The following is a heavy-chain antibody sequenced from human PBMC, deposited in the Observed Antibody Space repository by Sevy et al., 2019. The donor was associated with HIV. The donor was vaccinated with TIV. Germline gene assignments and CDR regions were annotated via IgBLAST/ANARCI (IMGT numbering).Heavy chain of an antibody. CDR1: GFTFSTYA. J-gene: IGHJ4*02. Sequence: GGSLRLSCAASGFTFSTYAMSWVRQAPGKGLEWVSGISGSGVTTYYADSVKGRFTIPRDNSKNTLYLQMNSLTAEDTAVYYCAKAGVRVGGTFDLFYFDYWGQGTLVTVSS. CDR2: ISGSGVTT. D-gene: IGHD6-19*01. CDR3: AKAGVRVGGTFDLFYFDY. V-gene: IGHV3-23*01.